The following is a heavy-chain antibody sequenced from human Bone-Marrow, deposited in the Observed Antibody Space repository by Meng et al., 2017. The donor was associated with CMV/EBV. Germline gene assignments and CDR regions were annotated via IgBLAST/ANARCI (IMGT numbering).Heavy chain of an antibody. V-gene: IGHV1-2*02. J-gene: IGHJ4*02. Sequence: ASVKVSCKASGYTFTGYYMHWVRQAPGQGLEWMGWINPNSGGTNYAQKFQGRVTMTRDTSISTAYMELSRLRSDDTAVYYCARDRNRDGYNSPLNYWGQGTLVTVSS. CDR3: ARDRNRDGYNSPLNY. D-gene: IGHD5-24*01. CDR1: GYTFTGYY. CDR2: INPNSGGT.